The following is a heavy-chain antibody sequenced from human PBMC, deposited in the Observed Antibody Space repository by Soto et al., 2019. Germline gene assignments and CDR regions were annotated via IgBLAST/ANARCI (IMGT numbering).Heavy chain of an antibody. CDR2: MNPNSGNT. D-gene: IGHD6-13*01. J-gene: IGHJ6*03. CDR3: ARACIAGWYYYYYMDV. CDR1: GYTFTSYD. V-gene: IGHV1-8*01. Sequence: QVQLVQSGAEVKKPGASVKVSCKASGYTFTSYDINWVRQATGQGLEWMGWMNPNSGNTGYAQKFQGRGTMTRNTSISTAYMELSSLRSEDTAVYYCARACIAGWYYYYYMDVWGKGTTVTVSS.